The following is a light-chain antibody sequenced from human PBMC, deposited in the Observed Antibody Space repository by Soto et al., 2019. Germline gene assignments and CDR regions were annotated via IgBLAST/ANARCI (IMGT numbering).Light chain of an antibody. J-gene: IGKJ4*01. V-gene: IGKV3-20*01. Sequence: EIVLTQSPGTLSLSPGERATLSCRASQSVDSNYLAWYQQRPGQAPRLLIYGASNRATGIPDRFSGRGSGTDFTLTISRLEPEDFALYFCQQYENSSTFGGGTKVEIK. CDR2: GAS. CDR1: QSVDSNY. CDR3: QQYENSST.